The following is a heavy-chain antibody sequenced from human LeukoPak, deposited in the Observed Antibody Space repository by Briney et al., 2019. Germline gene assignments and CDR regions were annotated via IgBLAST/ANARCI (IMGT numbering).Heavy chain of an antibody. D-gene: IGHD3-22*01. CDR2: ISGSGGST. CDR3: AKAPIPYYYDSSGYYYYIDY. CDR1: GFTFSSYA. J-gene: IGHJ4*02. Sequence: GGSLRLSCAASGFTFSSYAMSWVRQAPGKGLEWVSAISGSGGSTYYADSVKGRFTISRDNSKNTLYLQMNSLRAEDTAVYYCAKAPIPYYYDSSGYYYYIDYWGQGTLVTVSS. V-gene: IGHV3-23*01.